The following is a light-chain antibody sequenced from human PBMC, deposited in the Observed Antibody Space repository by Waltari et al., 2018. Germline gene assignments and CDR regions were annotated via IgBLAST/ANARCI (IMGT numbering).Light chain of an antibody. CDR1: QSVSSN. V-gene: IGKV3-15*01. CDR3: QQYNNWPPFT. CDR2: GTS. Sequence: EIVMTPSPATLSVSTGDSATLSCRASQSVSSNLVWYQQKPGPAPRLLIYGTSTRATGIPARFSGSGSGTEFTLTISSLQSEDFAVYYCQQYNNWPPFTFGQGTKLEIK. J-gene: IGKJ2*01.